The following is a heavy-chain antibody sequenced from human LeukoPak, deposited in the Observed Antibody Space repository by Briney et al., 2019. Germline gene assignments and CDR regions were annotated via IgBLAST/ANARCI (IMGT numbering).Heavy chain of an antibody. V-gene: IGHV4-34*01. Sequence: SETLSLTCAVYGGFFSGYYWSWIRQPPGKGLEWIGEINHSGSTNYNPSLKSRVTISVDTSKNQFSLKLSSVTAADTAVYYCASNARDILTGYFYHYYYMDVWGKGTTVTVSS. CDR1: GGFFSGYY. CDR2: INHSGST. CDR3: ASNARDILTGYFYHYYYMDV. J-gene: IGHJ6*03. D-gene: IGHD3-9*01.